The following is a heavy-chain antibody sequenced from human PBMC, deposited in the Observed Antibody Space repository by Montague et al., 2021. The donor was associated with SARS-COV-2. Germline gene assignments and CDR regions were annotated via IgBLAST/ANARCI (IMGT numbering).Heavy chain of an antibody. D-gene: IGHD3-9*01. CDR3: ARQPVLRYFDWLPWFGGMDV. Sequence: SETLSLTCSVFGDSITTYYWSWIRQSPGRGLEWIGHIYYTGTTKYDPSLKSRVTISVDTSRRQFSLKLKSVTAADTAVYYCARQPVLRYFDWLPWFGGMDVWGQGTTVTVSS. J-gene: IGHJ6*02. CDR1: GDSITTYY. CDR2: IYYTGTT. V-gene: IGHV4-59*08.